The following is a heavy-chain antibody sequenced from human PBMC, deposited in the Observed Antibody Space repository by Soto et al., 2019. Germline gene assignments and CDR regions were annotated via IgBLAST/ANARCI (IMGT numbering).Heavy chain of an antibody. CDR1: GYTFTSYG. D-gene: IGHD2-2*03. Sequence: ASVKVSCKASGYTFTSYGISWVRQAPGQGLEWMGWISAYDGNTNYAQKHQGRVTMTTDTSTSTAYMELRSLRSDDTAVYYWARVSLGIVVVPADPWGQETLVTVSS. V-gene: IGHV1-18*01. CDR2: ISAYDGNT. CDR3: ARVSLGIVVVPADP. J-gene: IGHJ5*02.